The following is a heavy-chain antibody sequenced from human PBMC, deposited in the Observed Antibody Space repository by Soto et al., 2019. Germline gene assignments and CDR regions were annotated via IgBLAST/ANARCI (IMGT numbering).Heavy chain of an antibody. CDR3: AKDQRDLEIVDY. CDR1: GFTFSSYG. D-gene: IGHD5-12*01. CDR2: ISYEGSNK. V-gene: IGHV3-30*18. Sequence: GGSLRLSCAASGFTFSSYGMHWVRQAPGKGLEWVAVISYEGSNKYYADSVKGRFTISRDNSKNTLYLQMNSLRAEDTAVYYCAKDQRDLEIVDYWGQGTLVTAPQ. J-gene: IGHJ4*02.